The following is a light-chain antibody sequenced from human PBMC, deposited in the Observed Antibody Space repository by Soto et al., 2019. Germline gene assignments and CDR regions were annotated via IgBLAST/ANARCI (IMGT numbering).Light chain of an antibody. CDR2: DAS. V-gene: IGKV3-11*01. J-gene: IGKJ5*01. CDR1: QTVGRY. Sequence: EIVLTQSPATLSLSPGDRVTLSCRASQTVGRYLSWYQHSPGQGPRLLVYDASNRATGNPARFSGSGSETDFTLTINSLDPEDFAVYYCQPRRHGPNTFGQGTRREMK. CDR3: QPRRHGPNT.